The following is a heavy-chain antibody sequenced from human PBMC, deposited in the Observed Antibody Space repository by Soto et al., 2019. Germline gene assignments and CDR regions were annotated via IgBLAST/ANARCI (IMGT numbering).Heavy chain of an antibody. V-gene: IGHV4-59*01. CDR2: IYYSGST. CDR3: ARVPPKQAAGTLAYGDYYYYYMDV. D-gene: IGHD6-13*01. Sequence: SETLSLTCTVSGGSISSYYWSWIRQPPGKGLEWIGYIYYSGSTNYNPSLKSRVTISVDTSKNQFSLKLSSVTAADTAVYYCARVPPKQAAGTLAYGDYYYYYMDVWGKGTTVTVSS. J-gene: IGHJ6*03. CDR1: GGSISSYY.